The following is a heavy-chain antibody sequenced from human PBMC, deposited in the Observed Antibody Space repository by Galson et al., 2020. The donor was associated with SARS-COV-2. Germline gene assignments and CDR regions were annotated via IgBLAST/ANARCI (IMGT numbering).Heavy chain of an antibody. CDR3: TTVPGYSYGAILYYYYGMDV. CDR1: GFTFSNAW. J-gene: IGHJ6*02. CDR2: IKSKTDGGTT. V-gene: IGHV3-15*01. D-gene: IGHD5-18*01. Sequence: GGSLRLSCAASGFTFSNAWMSWVRQAPGKGLEWVGRIKSKTDGGTTDYAAPVKGRFTISRDDSKNTLYLQMNSLKTEDTAVYYCTTVPGYSYGAILYYYYGMDVWGQGTTVTVSS.